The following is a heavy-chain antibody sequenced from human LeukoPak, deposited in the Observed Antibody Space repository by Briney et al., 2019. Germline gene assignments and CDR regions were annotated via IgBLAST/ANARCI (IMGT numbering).Heavy chain of an antibody. V-gene: IGHV3-7*01. Sequence: GGSLRLSCAASGFAFSSYRMSWVRQAPGKGLEWVANIKEDGSEKYYVASVKGRFIISRDNAKNSLYMQMNSLRADDTAVYYCARVRVATTGRYDALNLWGQGTMVTVSS. CDR2: IKEDGSEK. CDR1: GFAFSSYR. CDR3: ARVRVATTGRYDALNL. D-gene: IGHD5-12*01. J-gene: IGHJ3*01.